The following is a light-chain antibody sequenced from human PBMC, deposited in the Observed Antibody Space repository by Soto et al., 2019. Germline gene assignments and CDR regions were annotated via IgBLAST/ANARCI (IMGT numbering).Light chain of an antibody. CDR2: VAS. Sequence: EIVLTQSPGTLSLSPGERATLSCRASQSVSSSYLAWYQQKPGQAPRLLIYVASTRATGIPARFSGSGSGTEFTLTISSLQPDDFATYYCQQYNSYSTTFGQGTKVDIK. CDR1: QSVSSSY. CDR3: QQYNSYSTT. J-gene: IGKJ1*01. V-gene: IGKV3-20*01.